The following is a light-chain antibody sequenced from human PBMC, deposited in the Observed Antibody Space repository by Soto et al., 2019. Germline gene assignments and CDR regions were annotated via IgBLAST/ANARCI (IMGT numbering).Light chain of an antibody. J-gene: IGLJ2*01. Sequence: QSVLTQPASVSGSPGQSITISCTGTSSDVGGYNYVSWYQQHPGKVPKLMIYDVSNRPSGVSNRFSGSKSGNTASLPISGLQAEDEADYYCNSFTTSSTVVFGGGTKLTV. CDR1: SSDVGGYNY. CDR3: NSFTTSSTVV. V-gene: IGLV2-14*01. CDR2: DVS.